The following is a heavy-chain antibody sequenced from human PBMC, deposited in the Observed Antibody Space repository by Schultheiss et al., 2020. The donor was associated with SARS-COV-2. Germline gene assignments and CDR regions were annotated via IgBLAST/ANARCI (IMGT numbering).Heavy chain of an antibody. CDR2: ISSSSSYI. D-gene: IGHD3-10*01. J-gene: IGHJ6*02. CDR3: ARDRSSTYGSGSPRGYGMDV. CDR1: RFTFSSYS. V-gene: IGHV3-21*01. Sequence: GGSLRLSRVAPRFTFSSYSMNWVHQAPGKGLEWVSSISSSSSYIYYADSVKGRFTISRDNAKNSLYLQMNSLRAEDTAVYYCARDRSSTYGSGSPRGYGMDVWGQGTTVTVSS.